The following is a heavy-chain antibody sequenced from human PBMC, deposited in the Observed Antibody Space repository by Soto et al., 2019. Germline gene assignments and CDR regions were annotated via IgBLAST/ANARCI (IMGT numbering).Heavy chain of an antibody. J-gene: IGHJ3*02. CDR2: ISGSGGST. CDR1: GFTFSSYA. CDR3: ATEVRFLEWLLGSAFDI. D-gene: IGHD3-3*01. Sequence: EVQLLESGGGLVQPGGSLRLSCAASGFTFSSYAMSWVRQAPGKGLEWVSAISGSGGSTYYADSVKGRFTISRDNSKNTLYLQMNSLSAEDTAVYYCATEVRFLEWLLGSAFDIWGQGTMVTVSS. V-gene: IGHV3-23*01.